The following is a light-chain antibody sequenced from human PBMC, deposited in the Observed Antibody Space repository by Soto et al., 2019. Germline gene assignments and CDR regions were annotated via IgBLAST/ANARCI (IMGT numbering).Light chain of an antibody. CDR2: DVS. Sequence: SVLTQPASVSGSPGQSITISCTGTSSDVGGYNYVSWYQQHPGKAPKLTIYDVSNRPSGVSNRFSGSKSGNTASLTISGLQAEDEADYYCSSYTSSSTLESVFGTGTKVTVL. CDR3: SSYTSSSTLESV. CDR1: SSDVGGYNY. J-gene: IGLJ1*01. V-gene: IGLV2-14*01.